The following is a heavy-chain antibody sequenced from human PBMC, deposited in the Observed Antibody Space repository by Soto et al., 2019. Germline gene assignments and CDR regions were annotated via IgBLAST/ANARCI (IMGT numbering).Heavy chain of an antibody. J-gene: IGHJ4*02. CDR2: INHSGST. CDR3: ARDKIPGLFDY. CDR1: GGSFSGYY. D-gene: IGHD2-21*01. Sequence: QVQLQQWGAGLLKPSETLSLTCAVYGGSFSGYYWTWIRQPPGTGLEWIGEINHSGSTNYNPSLTSRVTISVATSKNQFSLKLTSVTAADTALYYCARDKIPGLFDYWGQGTLVTVSS. V-gene: IGHV4-34*01.